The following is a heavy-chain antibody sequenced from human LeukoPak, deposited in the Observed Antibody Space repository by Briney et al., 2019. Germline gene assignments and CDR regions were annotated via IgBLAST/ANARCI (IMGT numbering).Heavy chain of an antibody. D-gene: IGHD6-13*01. CDR2: ISAYNGNT. CDR3: ARDESGSSWMDDAFDI. V-gene: IGHV1-18*01. Sequence: ASVKVSCKASGYTFTSYGISWVRQAPGQGLEWMGWISAYNGNTNYAQKLQGRVTMTTDTSTSTAYMELRSLRSDDTAVYYCARDESGSSWMDDAFDIWGQGTMVTVSS. J-gene: IGHJ3*02. CDR1: GYTFTSYG.